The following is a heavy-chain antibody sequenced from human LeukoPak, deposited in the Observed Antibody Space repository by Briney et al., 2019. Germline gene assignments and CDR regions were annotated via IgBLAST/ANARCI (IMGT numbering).Heavy chain of an antibody. D-gene: IGHD2-2*01. CDR2: ISGSGGST. CDR3: AKDFSSTSCSYFDY. V-gene: IGHV3-23*01. J-gene: IGHJ4*02. Sequence: GGSLRLSCAASGFTFSSYAMSWVRQAPGKGLEWVSAISGSGGSTYYADSVKGRFTISRDNSKNTLYLQMNSLRAEDTAVYYCAKDFSSTSCSYFDYWAREPWSPSPQ. CDR1: GFTFSSYA.